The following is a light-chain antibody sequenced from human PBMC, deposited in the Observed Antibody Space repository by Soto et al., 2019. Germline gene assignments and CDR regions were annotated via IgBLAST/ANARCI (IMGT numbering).Light chain of an antibody. V-gene: IGKV1-39*01. J-gene: IGKJ3*01. CDR1: QSIAIY. CDR2: AAS. CDR3: QESYSSPFT. Sequence: DIQMTQSPSSLSASVGDRVTITCRASQSIAIYLNWYQQQPGKAPKLLIYAASSLQSGVPSRFSGSGSGTDFTLTISSLQPEDFATYYCQESYSSPFTIGPGTRVDVK.